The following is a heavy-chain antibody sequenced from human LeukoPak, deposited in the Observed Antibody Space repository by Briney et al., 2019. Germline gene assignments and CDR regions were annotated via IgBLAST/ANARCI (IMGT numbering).Heavy chain of an antibody. J-gene: IGHJ6*03. D-gene: IGHD6-19*01. Sequence: PGGSLRLSCAASGFTFSSYAMSWVRQAPGKGRGWVSSISSSSSYIYYADSVKGRFTISRDNAKNSLYLQMNSLRAEDTAVYYCARDGAYSSGWYAFNYYYMDVWGKGTTVTISS. CDR1: GFTFSSYA. CDR3: ARDGAYSSGWYAFNYYYMDV. CDR2: ISSSSSYI. V-gene: IGHV3-21*01.